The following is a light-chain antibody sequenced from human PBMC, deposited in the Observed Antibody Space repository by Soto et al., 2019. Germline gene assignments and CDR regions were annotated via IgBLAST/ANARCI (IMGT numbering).Light chain of an antibody. CDR3: NSYTLSKTVI. V-gene: IGLV2-14*01. CDR1: SSDVGAHDF. CDR2: EVT. Sequence: QSALTQPASVSGSPGQSITISCSGTSSDVGAHDFVSWYQHHPDKAPKVIIFEVTKRPSGVSDRLSGSKTGNTASLTISGLQAEDEADYYCNSYTLSKTVIFGGGTKVSVL. J-gene: IGLJ2*01.